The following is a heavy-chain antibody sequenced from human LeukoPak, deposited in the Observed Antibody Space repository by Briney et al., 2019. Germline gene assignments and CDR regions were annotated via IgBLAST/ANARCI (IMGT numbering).Heavy chain of an antibody. CDR2: ISTSSTPI. J-gene: IGHJ1*01. CDR1: VFSFSSYP. V-gene: IGHV3-48*02. Sequence: GGSLRLSCAAFVFSFSSYPMNWVRQAPGKGLEWVAYISTSSTPIYYADSVKGRFTISRDNAKNSLYLQMNSLRDDDTAVYYYARVVGQWLVGDRGQGTLVTVSS. D-gene: IGHD6-19*01. CDR3: ARVVGQWLVGD.